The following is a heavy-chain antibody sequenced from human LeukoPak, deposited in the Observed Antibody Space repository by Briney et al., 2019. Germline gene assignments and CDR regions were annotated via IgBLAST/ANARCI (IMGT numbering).Heavy chain of an antibody. CDR3: AKDGCSSTSCYFDY. V-gene: IGHV3-23*01. CDR2: ISNNGDTT. CDR1: GFPFSSYV. J-gene: IGHJ4*02. D-gene: IGHD2-2*01. Sequence: GGSLRLSCAASGFPFSSYVMTWVRQAPGKGLEWVSGISNNGDTTYYADSVKDRFTISRDNSKNTLYLQMNSLRAGDTAVYFCAKDGCSSTSCYFDYWAQGILVTVSS.